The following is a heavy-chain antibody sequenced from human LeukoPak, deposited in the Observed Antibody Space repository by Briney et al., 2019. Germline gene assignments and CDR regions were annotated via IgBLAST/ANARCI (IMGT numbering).Heavy chain of an antibody. D-gene: IGHD2-2*01. J-gene: IGHJ4*02. CDR3: ARGTRLTYFDY. CDR1: GYTFTAYY. Sequence: ASVKVSCKASGYTFTAYYMHWVRQAPGQGLERMGWINPNSGSTNYAQKFQGWVTMTRDTSISTAYMELSRLRSDDTAVYYCARGTRLTYFDYWGQGTLVTVSS. V-gene: IGHV1-2*04. CDR2: INPNSGST.